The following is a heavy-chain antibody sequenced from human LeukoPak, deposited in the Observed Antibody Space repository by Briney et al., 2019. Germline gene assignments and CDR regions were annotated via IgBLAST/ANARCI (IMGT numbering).Heavy chain of an antibody. CDR2: IYYSGST. J-gene: IGHJ4*02. CDR1: GGSISSYY. D-gene: IGHD3-10*01. V-gene: IGHV4-59*12. CDR3: ARGYEGSGSFDY. Sequence: PSETLSLTCTVSGGSISSYYWSWIRQPPGKGLEWIGYIYYSGSTNYNPSLKSRVTISVDTSKNQFSLKLSSVTAADTAVYYCARGYEGSGSFDYWGQGTLVTVSS.